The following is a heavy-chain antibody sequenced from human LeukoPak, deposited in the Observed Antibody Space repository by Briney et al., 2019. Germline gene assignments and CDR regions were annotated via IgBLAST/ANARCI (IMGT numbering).Heavy chain of an antibody. J-gene: IGHJ4*02. CDR2: INHSGST. Sequence: SETLSLTCAVYGGSFSGYYWSWIRQPPGKGLEWIGGINHSGSTNYNPSLKSRVTISVDTSKNQFSLKLSSVTAADTAVYYCARGSPGKITMVRGVSFDYWGQGTLVTVSS. CDR1: GGSFSGYY. D-gene: IGHD3-10*01. V-gene: IGHV4-34*01. CDR3: ARGSPGKITMVRGVSFDY.